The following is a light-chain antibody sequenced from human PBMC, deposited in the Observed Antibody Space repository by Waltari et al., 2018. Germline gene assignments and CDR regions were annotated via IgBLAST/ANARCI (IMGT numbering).Light chain of an antibody. Sequence: EIVLTQSPATLSLSPVERATLSCRASQRVSSSLAWYQQNPGQAPRLLIYDASKRATGIPARFSGSGSGTDFTLTIGGLEPEDFAVYYCQQRSDWPFTFGQGTKLEI. CDR2: DAS. V-gene: IGKV3-11*01. J-gene: IGKJ2*01. CDR1: QRVSSS. CDR3: QQRSDWPFT.